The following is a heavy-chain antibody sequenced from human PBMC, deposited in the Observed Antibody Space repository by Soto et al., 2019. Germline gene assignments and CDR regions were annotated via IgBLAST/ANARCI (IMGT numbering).Heavy chain of an antibody. D-gene: IGHD1-7*01. J-gene: IGHJ3*02. CDR2: IYHSGMT. V-gene: IGHV4-31*03. CDR1: GGSVSTGGYY. CDR3: ATVRGELHDAFDI. Sequence: QVQLQESGPGLVKSSQTLSLTCTVSGGSVSTGGYYWSWIRQRPGRGLERIGYIYHSGMTFSNPSLQSRVAISIDTSQNQCSLKRSSGTAADTAVDYRATVRGELHDAFDIWGHGTMVSVSS.